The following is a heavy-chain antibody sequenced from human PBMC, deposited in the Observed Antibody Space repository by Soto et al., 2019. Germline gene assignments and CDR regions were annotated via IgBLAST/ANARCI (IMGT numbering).Heavy chain of an antibody. CDR2: IYYSGST. D-gene: IGHD5-18*01. CDR1: GGSISSGNYY. J-gene: IGHJ4*02. Sequence: QVQLQESGPGLVKPSQTLSLTCTVSGGSISSGNYYWSWIRQPPGKGLEWIGFIYYSGSTYYSLSLNRRVIISVDTSKNQFSPNQSFVTAADTAVYYCATMGTPATGLYYFDYWGQGTLVTVSS. CDR3: ATMGTPATGLYYFDY. V-gene: IGHV4-30-4*01.